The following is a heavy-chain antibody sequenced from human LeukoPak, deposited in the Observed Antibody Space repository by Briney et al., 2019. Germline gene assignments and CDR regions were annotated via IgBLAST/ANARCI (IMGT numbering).Heavy chain of an antibody. CDR3: ARIRCGHSGSVCYNH. Sequence: SETLSLTCGVFGVSINDYYWSWIRQSPGKGLEWIGEISHTEGTRYNPSLESRVTMSVGTSENQLSLKLIFATAADTAVYYCARIRCGHSGSVCYNHWGLGTLVTVSS. J-gene: IGHJ4*02. CDR2: ISHTEGT. D-gene: IGHD2-21*01. V-gene: IGHV4-34*01. CDR1: GVSINDYY.